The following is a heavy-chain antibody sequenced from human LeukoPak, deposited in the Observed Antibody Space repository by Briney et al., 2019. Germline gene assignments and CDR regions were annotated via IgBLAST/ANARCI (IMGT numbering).Heavy chain of an antibody. CDR2: FDPEDGET. D-gene: IGHD6-13*01. CDR1: GYTLTELS. CDR3: ATLAAVRGYSSSWYEYYFDY. J-gene: IGHJ4*02. Sequence: ASVKVSCKVSGYTLTELSMHWVRQAPGKGLEWMGGFDPEDGETIYAQKFQGGVTMTEDTSTDTAYMELSSLRSEDTAVYYCATLAAVRGYSSSWYEYYFDYWGQGTLVTVSS. V-gene: IGHV1-24*01.